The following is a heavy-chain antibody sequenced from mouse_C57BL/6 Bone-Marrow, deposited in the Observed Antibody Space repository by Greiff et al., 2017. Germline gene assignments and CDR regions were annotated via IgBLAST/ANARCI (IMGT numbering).Heavy chain of an antibody. J-gene: IGHJ1*03. Sequence: VQLQQSGAELVKPGASVKISCKASGYTFTDYYINWVKQRPGQGLVWIGKIGPGSGSTYYNEKFKGTATLTADKSSSTAYMQLSSLTSEDSAVYFCARRSYYGSSHFDVWGTGTTVTVSS. CDR1: GYTFTDYY. V-gene: IGHV1-77*01. D-gene: IGHD1-1*01. CDR3: ARRSYYGSSHFDV. CDR2: IGPGSGST.